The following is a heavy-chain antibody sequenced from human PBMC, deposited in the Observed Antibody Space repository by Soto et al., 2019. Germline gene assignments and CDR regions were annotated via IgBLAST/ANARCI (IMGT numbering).Heavy chain of an antibody. Sequence: EVQLVESGGGLVKPGESLRLSCAASGFAFITYNMKWVRQAPGKGLEWASSISTSGTYVFYAGSVRGRFTIFRDDAKNSLHLQMNSLRAEDTALYYCATIGDRDGFDLWGQGTAVTVSA. J-gene: IGHJ3*01. CDR1: GFAFITYN. CDR2: ISTSGTYV. D-gene: IGHD4-17*01. CDR3: ATIGDRDGFDL. V-gene: IGHV3-21*06.